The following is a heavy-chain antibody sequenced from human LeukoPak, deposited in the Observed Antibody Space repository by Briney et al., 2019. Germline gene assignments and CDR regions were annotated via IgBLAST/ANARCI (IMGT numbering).Heavy chain of an antibody. Sequence: GGSLRLSCAASGFTFSSYAMSWVRQAPGKGLEWVSAISGSGGSTYYADSVKGRFTISRDNSKNTLYLQMNSLRAEDTAVYYCAKPHYCSSTSCYEGYWGQGTLVTVSS. CDR1: GFTFSSYA. CDR3: AKPHYCSSTSCYEGY. CDR2: ISGSGGST. J-gene: IGHJ4*02. V-gene: IGHV3-23*01. D-gene: IGHD2-2*01.